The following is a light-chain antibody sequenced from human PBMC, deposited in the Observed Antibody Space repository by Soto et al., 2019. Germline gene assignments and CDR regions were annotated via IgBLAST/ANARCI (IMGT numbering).Light chain of an antibody. V-gene: IGKV4-1*01. J-gene: IGKJ5*01. CDR1: QSLLYTSNNKNH. Sequence: DIVMTQSPDSLAVSLGERATIKCRSSQSLLYTSNNKNHLAWYHQKPGQSPKVLIYWASTRQTGVPERFSGSGSGTDFTLTISSLQADDVAIYYCQQYFSTPITFGQGTRLGIK. CDR3: QQYFSTPIT. CDR2: WAS.